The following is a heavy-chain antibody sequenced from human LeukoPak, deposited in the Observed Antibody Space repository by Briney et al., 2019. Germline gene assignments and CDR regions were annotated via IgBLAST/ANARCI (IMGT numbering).Heavy chain of an antibody. D-gene: IGHD1-26*01. CDR1: GHTFTSYG. CDR2: INPNSGDT. J-gene: IGHJ4*02. Sequence: ASVKVTCKASGHTFTSYGISWVRQAPGQGLEWMGWINPNSGDTSFAQKFQGRVTMTGDTSISTTYMDLIRLTSDDTAVYYCARDGNFDHWGQGTLVTVSS. V-gene: IGHV1-2*02. CDR3: ARDGNFDH.